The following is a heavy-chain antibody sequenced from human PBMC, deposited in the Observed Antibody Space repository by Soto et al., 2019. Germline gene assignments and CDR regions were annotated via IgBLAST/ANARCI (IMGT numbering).Heavy chain of an antibody. J-gene: IGHJ3*02. D-gene: IGHD5-12*01. CDR1: GFTFSSYA. CDR2: ISGSGGRT. Sequence: EVQPLESGGGLVQPGGSLRLSCAASGFTFSSYAMAWVRQAPGKGLKWVSVISGSGGRTYSADSVKGRFTISRDDSKNTVYLQMNSLRAEDTAVYYCAKVVGYSGYRDAFDIWGQGTMVTVSS. V-gene: IGHV3-23*01. CDR3: AKVVGYSGYRDAFDI.